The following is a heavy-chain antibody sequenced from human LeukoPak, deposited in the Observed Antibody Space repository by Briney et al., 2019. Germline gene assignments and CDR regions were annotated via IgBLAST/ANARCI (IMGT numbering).Heavy chain of an antibody. CDR2: INFSGGT. J-gene: IGHJ5*02. CDR1: GGSISSYY. Sequence: SETLSLTCTVSGGSISSYYWSWIRQPPGKGLEWVGYINFSGGTTYNPALKSRVIISLDTSKNQFSLKLSSVTAADTAVYYCARRDWGSRFDPGGQGTLVTVSS. CDR3: ARRDWGSRFDP. V-gene: IGHV4-59*08. D-gene: IGHD7-27*01.